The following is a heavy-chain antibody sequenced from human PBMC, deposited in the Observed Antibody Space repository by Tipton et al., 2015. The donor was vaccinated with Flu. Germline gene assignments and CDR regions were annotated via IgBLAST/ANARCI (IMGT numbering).Heavy chain of an antibody. J-gene: IGHJ3*02. D-gene: IGHD3-22*01. V-gene: IGHV5-51*01. Sequence: QLVQSGAEVKKPGESLKISCKGSGYSFTSYWIGWVRQMPGKGLEWMGIIYPGDSDTRYSPSFQGQVTISADKSISTAYLQWSSLKASDTAMYYCARNQYYYDSSGYYYVPAFDIWGQGTMVTVSS. CDR1: GYSFTSYW. CDR2: IYPGDSDT. CDR3: ARNQYYYDSSGYYYVPAFDI.